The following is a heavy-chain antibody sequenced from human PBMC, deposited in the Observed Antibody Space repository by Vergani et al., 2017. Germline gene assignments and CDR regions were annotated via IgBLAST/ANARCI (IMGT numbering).Heavy chain of an antibody. J-gene: IGHJ4*02. CDR3: AKEGGGYCSGGTCYPEY. Sequence: QVQLVESGGGVVQPGGSLRLSCAASGFTFNSYGMHWVRQAPGKGLEWVASIRSDESRIYYGDFMEGPFTLSRDNSKNTLYLQMKSLRPEDTAVYYCAKEGGGYCSGGTCYPEYWGQGTLVIVSS. CDR2: IRSDESRI. D-gene: IGHD2-15*01. CDR1: GFTFNSYG. V-gene: IGHV3-30*02.